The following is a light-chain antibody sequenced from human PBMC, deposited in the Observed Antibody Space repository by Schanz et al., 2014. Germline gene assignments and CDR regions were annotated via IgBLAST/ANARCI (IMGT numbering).Light chain of an antibody. J-gene: IGLJ3*02. CDR1: RSDVGGYNY. Sequence: QSALTQPPSASGSPGQSVTISCTGTRSDVGGYNYVSWYQQHPGKAPKLMIYEVSKRPSGVPDRFSGSKSGNTASLTVSGLQAEDEADYYCCSYAGSTNLRFGGGTKLTVL. CDR3: CSYAGSTNLR. CDR2: EVS. V-gene: IGLV2-8*01.